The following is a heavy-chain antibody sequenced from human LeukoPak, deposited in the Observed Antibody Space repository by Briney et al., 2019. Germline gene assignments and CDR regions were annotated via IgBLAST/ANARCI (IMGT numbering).Heavy chain of an antibody. J-gene: IGHJ4*02. CDR1: GFSVGNNY. Sequence: GGSLRLSCAASGFSVGNNYVTWVHQPPGKGLEWVSVIYTDGSTYYADSVKGRFIISRDSSKNTLYLQMNSLRAEDTAVYYCTDALAGWGQGTLVTVSS. CDR3: TDALAG. CDR2: IYTDGST. V-gene: IGHV3-53*05. D-gene: IGHD6-13*01.